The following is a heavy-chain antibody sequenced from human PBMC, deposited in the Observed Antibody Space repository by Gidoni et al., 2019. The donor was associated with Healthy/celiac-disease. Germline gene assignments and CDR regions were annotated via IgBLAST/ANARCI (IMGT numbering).Heavy chain of an antibody. Sequence: QLHLQQSAAGLLKPSEPLSPPCPVYGGSSSGYYWSWLRQPPGQGLEWIGELKHSGSTNYNPSLKSRVTISVDTSKNQFSLKLSSVTAADTAVYYCARFRAVTTIYYCDYWGQGTLVTVSS. CDR2: LKHSGST. V-gene: IGHV4-34*01. CDR1: GGSSSGYY. J-gene: IGHJ4*02. CDR3: ARFRAVTTIYYCDY. D-gene: IGHD4-17*01.